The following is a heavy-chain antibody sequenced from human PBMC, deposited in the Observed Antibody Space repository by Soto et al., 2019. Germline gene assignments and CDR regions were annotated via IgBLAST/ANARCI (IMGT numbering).Heavy chain of an antibody. CDR2: ISDDGDKV. CDR1: ELTFSDYD. CDR3: ARAHYHDSSGPNGHAFDI. Sequence: LRLSCEASELTFSDYDMHLVRQAPGKGVECVAVISDDGDKVFYADSMKDRLTISRDNSKSTLFLQLTSLGPEDTALYYCARAHYHDSSGPNGHAFDIWGQGTLVTVS. J-gene: IGHJ3*02. D-gene: IGHD3-22*01. V-gene: IGHV3-30-3*01.